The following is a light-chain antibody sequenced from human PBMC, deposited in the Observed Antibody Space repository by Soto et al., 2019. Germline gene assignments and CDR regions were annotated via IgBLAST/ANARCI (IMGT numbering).Light chain of an antibody. V-gene: IGKV3-20*01. CDR2: DAS. CDR1: QSVSSY. J-gene: IGKJ1*01. Sequence: EIVLTQSPGTQSLSPGERATLSCRASQSVSSYLAWYQQKPGQAPRLLIYDASNRATGIPARFSGSGSGTDFSLTISRLEPEDFAVYYCQQYGSSPWTFGPGTKVDIK. CDR3: QQYGSSPWT.